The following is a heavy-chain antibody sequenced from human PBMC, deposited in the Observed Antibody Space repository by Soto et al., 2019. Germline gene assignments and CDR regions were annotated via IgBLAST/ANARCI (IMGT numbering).Heavy chain of an antibody. V-gene: IGHV4-4*02. CDR3: ARNVGGFNY. CDR1: GDSISSKNW. CDR2: IYHTGNT. Sequence: QVQLQEWGPGLVKPSGTLSLTCAVSGDSISSKNWWTWVRQPPGKGLEWIGEIYHTGNTNYNPSLKRRVTISLDKSKNQFSLKLNSVTAADTAVYYCARNVGGFNYWGQGTLVTVSS. D-gene: IGHD5-12*01. J-gene: IGHJ4*02.